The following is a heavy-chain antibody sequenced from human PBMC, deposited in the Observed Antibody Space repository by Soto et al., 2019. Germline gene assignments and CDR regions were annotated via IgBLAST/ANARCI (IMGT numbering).Heavy chain of an antibody. D-gene: IGHD3-10*01. Sequence: QVQLVESGGGVVQPGRSLRLSCAASGFTFSSYGMHWVRQAPGKGLEWVAVISYDGSNKYYADSVKGRFTISRDNSKNTLYLQMNSLRAEGTAVYYCAKGGRMVRGDYFDYWGQGTLVTVSS. J-gene: IGHJ4*02. CDR3: AKGGRMVRGDYFDY. CDR1: GFTFSSYG. CDR2: ISYDGSNK. V-gene: IGHV3-30*18.